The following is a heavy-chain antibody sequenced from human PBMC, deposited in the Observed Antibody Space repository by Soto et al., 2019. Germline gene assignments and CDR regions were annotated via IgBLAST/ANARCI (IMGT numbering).Heavy chain of an antibody. Sequence: VSLRLSCAASGFNFGSFAMSWVRQAPGKGLEFVSTISGSGGTTDYADSVKGRFTVSRDKSKNTLYLQMNSLRAEDTAVYYCAKRAGFSGSQFDYWGQGPLVTVSS. J-gene: IGHJ4*02. D-gene: IGHD1-26*01. CDR2: ISGSGGTT. CDR3: AKRAGFSGSQFDY. V-gene: IGHV3-23*01. CDR1: GFNFGSFA.